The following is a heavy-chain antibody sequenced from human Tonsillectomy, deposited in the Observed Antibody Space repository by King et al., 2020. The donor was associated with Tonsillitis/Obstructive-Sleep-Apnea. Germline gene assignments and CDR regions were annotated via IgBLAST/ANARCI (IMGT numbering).Heavy chain of an antibody. J-gene: IGHJ4*02. CDR2: ISYSGST. CDR1: GGSVSSGSYY. CDR3: VRDVGEKWLLYPRRFDH. D-gene: IGHD3-3*01. Sequence: QLQESGPGLVRPSETLSLTCTVSGGSVSSGSYYWNWIRQPPGKGLEWIGYISYSGSTNYNPSLKSRVTMSVDTSNNQFSLKLSSVTAADTAVYYCVRDVGEKWLLYPRRFDHWGQGTLVTVSS. V-gene: IGHV4-61*01.